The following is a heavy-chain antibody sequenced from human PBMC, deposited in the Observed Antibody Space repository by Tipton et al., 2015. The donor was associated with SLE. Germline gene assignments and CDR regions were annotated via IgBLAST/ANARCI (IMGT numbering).Heavy chain of an antibody. CDR3: TRDIIYYYYGMDV. J-gene: IGHJ6*02. V-gene: IGHV4-31*03. Sequence: TLSLTCTVSGHSISNGDYYWSWIRQLPGKGLEWIGYIYLSGLTPYNPSLNNRVSISVDTSNSQFSLKLSSVTAADTAVYYCTRDIIYYYYGMDVWGQGTTVTVSS. CDR1: GHSISNGDYY. CDR2: IYLSGLT.